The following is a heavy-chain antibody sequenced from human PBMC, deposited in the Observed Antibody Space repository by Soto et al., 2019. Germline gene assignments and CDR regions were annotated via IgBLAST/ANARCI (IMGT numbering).Heavy chain of an antibody. CDR3: ARDRYSNYGYYYGMDV. V-gene: IGHV3-48*02. CDR1: GFTFSGSA. J-gene: IGHJ6*02. Sequence: PGGSLRLSCAASGFTFSGSAMHWVRQASGKGLEWVSYISSSSSTIYYADSVKGRFTISRDNAKNSLYLQMNSLRDEDTAAYYCARDRYSNYGYYYGMDVWGQGTTVTVSS. CDR2: ISSSSSTI. D-gene: IGHD4-4*01.